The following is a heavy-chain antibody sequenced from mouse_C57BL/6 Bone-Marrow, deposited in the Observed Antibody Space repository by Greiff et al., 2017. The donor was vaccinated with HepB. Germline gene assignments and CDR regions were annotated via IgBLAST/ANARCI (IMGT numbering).Heavy chain of an antibody. Sequence: EVKLVESGGDLVKPGGSLKLSCVASGFTFSTSGMSWVRQTPDKRLEWVATINTGGTYTYYTDSVKGRFIISKDTAKNTLFLQMSSLKSEDSAIYCCARDRFDYYFDYWGQGTTLTVTS. J-gene: IGHJ2*01. CDR1: GFTFSTSG. CDR3: ARDRFDYYFDY. D-gene: IGHD2-14*01. V-gene: IGHV5-6*01. CDR2: INTGGTYT.